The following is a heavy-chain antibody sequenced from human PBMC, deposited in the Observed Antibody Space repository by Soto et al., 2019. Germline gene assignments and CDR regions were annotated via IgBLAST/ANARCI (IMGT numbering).Heavy chain of an antibody. Sequence: QVQLQESGPGLVKPSETLSLTCTVSGGSIDGYNCAWIRQSPGKALEWVGYVYDNGDSSYNPSLKSRLTLSMDTSKSQFSRQLRSVTAADTAVYFCARQGIGRLHGLVDVWGRGTTVTVSS. CDR2: VYDNGDS. CDR3: ARQGIGRLHGLVDV. CDR1: GGSIDGYN. J-gene: IGHJ6*02. V-gene: IGHV4-59*08. D-gene: IGHD5-12*01.